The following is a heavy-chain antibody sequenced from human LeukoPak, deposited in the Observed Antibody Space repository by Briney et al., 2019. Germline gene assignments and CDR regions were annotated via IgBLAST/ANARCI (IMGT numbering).Heavy chain of an antibody. Sequence: ASVKVSCKASGYTFTSCYMHWVRQAPGQGLEWMGIINPSGGSTSYAQKFQGRVTMTRDMSTSTVYMELSSLRSEDTAVYYCARGVDDFSPLYDFWSGYSGDWFDPWGQGTLVTVSS. CDR1: GYTFTSCY. CDR2: INPSGGST. J-gene: IGHJ5*02. D-gene: IGHD3-3*01. V-gene: IGHV1-46*01. CDR3: ARGVDDFSPLYDFWSGYSGDWFDP.